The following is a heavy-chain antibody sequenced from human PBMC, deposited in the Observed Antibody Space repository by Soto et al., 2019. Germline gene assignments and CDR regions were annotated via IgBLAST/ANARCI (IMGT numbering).Heavy chain of an antibody. Sequence: EVQLVESGGGLVQPGGSLRLSCAASGFTVSSNYMSWVRQAPGKGLEWVSVIYSGGSTYYADSVKGRFTISRDNSKNTLYLQMNSLRAEDTAVYYCARDGGYSGYDVFDYWVQGTLVTVSS. V-gene: IGHV3-66*01. D-gene: IGHD5-12*01. J-gene: IGHJ4*02. CDR2: IYSGGST. CDR1: GFTVSSNY. CDR3: ARDGGYSGYDVFDY.